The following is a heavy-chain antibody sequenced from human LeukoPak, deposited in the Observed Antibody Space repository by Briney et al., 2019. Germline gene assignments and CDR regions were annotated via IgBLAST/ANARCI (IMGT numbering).Heavy chain of an antibody. CDR1: GGSISSYY. J-gene: IGHJ6*02. D-gene: IGHD3-16*01. CDR2: ISHSGTT. CDR3: ARDLALGRDYYYYYGMDV. V-gene: IGHV4-59*01. Sequence: PSETLSLTCTVSGGSISSYYWSWIRQPPGKGLEWIGYISHSGTTDYNPSLKSRVTISEDTSKNQFSLKLSSVTDADTAVYFCARDLALGRDYYYYYGMDVWGQGTTVTVSS.